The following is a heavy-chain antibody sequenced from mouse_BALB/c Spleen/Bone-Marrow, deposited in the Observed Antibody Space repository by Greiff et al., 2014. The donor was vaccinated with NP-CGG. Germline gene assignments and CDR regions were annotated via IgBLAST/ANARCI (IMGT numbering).Heavy chain of an antibody. CDR1: GFNIKDTY. Sequence: DVQLVESGAELVKPGASVKLSCTASGFNIKDTYMHWVKQRPEQGLEWIGRIDPANGNSKYDPKFQGKATITADTSSNTAYLQLSSLTSEDTAVYYCAFITTVVGYYFDYWGQGTTLTVSS. J-gene: IGHJ2*01. V-gene: IGHV14-3*02. D-gene: IGHD1-1*01. CDR2: IDPANGNS. CDR3: AFITTVVGYYFDY.